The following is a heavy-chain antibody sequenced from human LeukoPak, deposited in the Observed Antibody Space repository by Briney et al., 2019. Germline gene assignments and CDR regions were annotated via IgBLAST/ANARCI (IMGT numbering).Heavy chain of an antibody. J-gene: IGHJ6*03. CDR1: GGTFSSYT. D-gene: IGHD4-23*01. CDR3: ARLEGSLTRYYYYMDV. CDR2: IIPILGIA. Sequence: SVKVSCKASGGTFSSYTISWVRQAPGQGLEWMGRIIPILGIANYAQKFQGRVTITADKSTSTAYMELSSLRSEDTAVYYCARLEGSLTRYYYYMDVWGKGTTVTVSS. V-gene: IGHV1-69*02.